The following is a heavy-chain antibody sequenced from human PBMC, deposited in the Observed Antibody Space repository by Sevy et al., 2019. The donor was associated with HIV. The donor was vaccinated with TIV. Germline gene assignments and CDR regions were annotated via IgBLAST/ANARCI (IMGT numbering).Heavy chain of an antibody. Sequence: GESLKISCKASEYIFTDYWIGWVRQMPGKGLEWVGVVEPEDSHATYSPSLEGQVTISADKSINTVYLQWNSLRASDTAIYYCARRSRIQQWSDYGMDLWGQGTTVTVSS. CDR3: ARRSRIQQWSDYGMDL. V-gene: IGHV5-51*01. J-gene: IGHJ6*02. CDR2: VEPEDSHA. D-gene: IGHD5-18*01. CDR1: EYIFTDYW.